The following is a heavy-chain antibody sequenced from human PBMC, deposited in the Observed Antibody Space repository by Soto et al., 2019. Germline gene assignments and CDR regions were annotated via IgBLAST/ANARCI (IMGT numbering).Heavy chain of an antibody. CDR2: IYYSGST. V-gene: IGHV4-31*03. CDR1: GGSISSGGYH. CDR3: ARDPTP. J-gene: IGHJ5*02. Sequence: QVQLQESGPGLVKPSQTLSLTCTVSGGSISSGGYHWSWIRQHPGKGLEWIGYIYYSGSTYCNPSIKSRVSISVDTSKNQFSLKLSSVTAADTAVYYCARDPTPWGQGTLVTVSS.